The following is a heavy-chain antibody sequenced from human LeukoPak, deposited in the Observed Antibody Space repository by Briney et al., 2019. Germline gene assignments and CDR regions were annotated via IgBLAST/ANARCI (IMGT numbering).Heavy chain of an antibody. CDR3: ARVGKILTGNWFDP. CDR1: GYTFTSYG. D-gene: IGHD3-9*01. V-gene: IGHV1-18*01. Sequence: ASVKVSCKASGYTFTSYGISWVRQAPGQGLEWMGWISAYNGNTNYAQKLQGRVTMTRDTSTSTVYMELSSLRSEDTAVYYCARVGKILTGNWFDPWGQGTLVTVSS. CDR2: ISAYNGNT. J-gene: IGHJ5*02.